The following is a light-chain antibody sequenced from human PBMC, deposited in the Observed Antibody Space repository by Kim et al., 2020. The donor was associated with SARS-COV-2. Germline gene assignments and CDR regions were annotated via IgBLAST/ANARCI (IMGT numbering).Light chain of an antibody. J-gene: IGLJ1*01. CDR1: SSSIGAGYE. CDR3: QSYDSGLGGSV. Sequence: RVTIACTGSSSSIGAGYEVHWYQQLPGTAPKLGIYANTNRPSGIPDRCSGSKSGTSASLAITGLLAADEADYYCQSYDSGLGGSVFGTGTKVTV. CDR2: ANT. V-gene: IGLV1-40*01.